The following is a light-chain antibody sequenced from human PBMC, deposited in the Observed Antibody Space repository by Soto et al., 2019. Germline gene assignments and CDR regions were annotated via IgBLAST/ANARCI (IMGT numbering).Light chain of an antibody. CDR1: QSISSW. J-gene: IGKJ1*01. CDR2: KAS. CDR3: QQYNSYPPTWT. V-gene: IGKV1-5*03. Sequence: DIEMTQSPSTLSASVGDRVTITCRASQSISSWLAWYQQKPGKAPKLLIYKASSLESGVPSRFSGSGSGTEFTLTISSLQPDDFATYYCQQYNSYPPTWTFGQGTKVDIK.